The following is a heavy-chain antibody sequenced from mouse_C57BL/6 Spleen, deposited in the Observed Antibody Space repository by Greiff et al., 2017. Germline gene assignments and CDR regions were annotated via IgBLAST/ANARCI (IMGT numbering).Heavy chain of an antibody. Sequence: VQLQQPGAELVRPGTSVKLSCKASGYTFTSYWMHWVKQRPGQGLEWIGVIDPSASYTNYNQKFKGKATLTVDTSSSTAYMQLSSLTSEDSAVYYCARDYGSSYGAWFAYWGQGTLVTVSA. V-gene: IGHV1-59*01. CDR2: IDPSASYT. CDR3: ARDYGSSYGAWFAY. J-gene: IGHJ3*01. D-gene: IGHD1-1*01. CDR1: GYTFTSYW.